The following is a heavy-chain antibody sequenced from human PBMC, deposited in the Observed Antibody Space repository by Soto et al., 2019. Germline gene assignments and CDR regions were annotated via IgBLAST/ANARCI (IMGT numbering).Heavy chain of an antibody. CDR2: TSYDGSNN. D-gene: IGHD3-16*01. Sequence: QVQLVESGGGVVQPGTSLRLSCVGSGFTFRSYVIHWVRQAPGKGLEWVALTSYDGSNNFYGDSVMGRFTISRHNSKNTVELQMDSLRFDDTALYYCARWGTTGGLDVWGQGTLVSVSS. V-gene: IGHV3-33*05. J-gene: IGHJ4*02. CDR3: ARWGTTGGLDV. CDR1: GFTFRSYV.